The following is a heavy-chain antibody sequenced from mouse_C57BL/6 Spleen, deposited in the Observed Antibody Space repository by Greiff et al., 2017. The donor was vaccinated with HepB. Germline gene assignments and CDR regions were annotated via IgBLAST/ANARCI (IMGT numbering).Heavy chain of an antibody. CDR1: GYTFTSYW. Sequence: QVQLQQPGAELVKPGASVKLSCKASGYTFTSYWMHWVKQRPGQGLEWIGMIHPNSGSTNYNEKFKSKATLTVDKSSSTAYMQLSSLTSEDSAVYYYARRETTVVAKSAMDYWGQGTSVTVSS. J-gene: IGHJ4*01. V-gene: IGHV1-64*01. CDR3: ARRETTVVAKSAMDY. CDR2: IHPNSGST. D-gene: IGHD1-1*01.